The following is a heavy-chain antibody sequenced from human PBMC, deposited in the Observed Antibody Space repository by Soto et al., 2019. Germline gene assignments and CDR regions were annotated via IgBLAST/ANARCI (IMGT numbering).Heavy chain of an antibody. V-gene: IGHV3-33*06. CDR3: AKKMFADTYGHHPNDVFDI. CDR1: GFTFSSYA. CDR2: VWYEGSNK. D-gene: IGHD5-18*01. J-gene: IGHJ3*02. Sequence: QVQLVESGGGVVQPGRSLRLSCEASGFTFSSYAMNWVRQAPGKGLEWVAVVWYEGSNKFYVDSVKGRFTISRDNSENTVYLQMDSLSAEDTAIYYCAKKMFADTYGHHPNDVFDIWGQGTEVTVSS.